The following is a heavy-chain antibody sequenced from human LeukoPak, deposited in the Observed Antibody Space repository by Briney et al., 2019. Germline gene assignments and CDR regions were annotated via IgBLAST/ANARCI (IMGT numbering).Heavy chain of an antibody. CDR1: GFTFSSYS. V-gene: IGHV3-21*01. J-gene: IGHJ3*02. CDR3: ARESVVVTYAFDI. Sequence: PGGSLRLSCAASGFTFSSYSMNWVRQAPGKGLEWVSSISSSSTYIYSADSVKGRFTISRDNAKNSLYLQMNSLRAEDTAVYYCARESVVVTYAFDIWGQGTMVTVSS. D-gene: IGHD3-22*01. CDR2: ISSSSTYI.